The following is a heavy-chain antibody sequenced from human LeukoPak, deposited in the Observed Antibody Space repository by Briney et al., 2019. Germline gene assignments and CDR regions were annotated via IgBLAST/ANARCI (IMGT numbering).Heavy chain of an antibody. CDR1: GGSFSGYY. V-gene: IGHV4-34*01. CDR3: ARIAAAAPLLDY. Sequence: PSETLSLTCAVYGGSFSGYYWSLIRQPPGKGLEWIGEINHSGSTNYNPSLKSRVTISVDTSKNQFSLKLSSVTAADTAVYYCARIAAAAPLLDYWGQGTLVTVSS. D-gene: IGHD6-13*01. CDR2: INHSGST. J-gene: IGHJ4*02.